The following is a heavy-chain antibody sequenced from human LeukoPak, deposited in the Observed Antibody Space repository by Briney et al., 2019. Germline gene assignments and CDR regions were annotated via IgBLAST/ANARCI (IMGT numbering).Heavy chain of an antibody. D-gene: IGHD6-13*01. CDR1: GYTFSIYD. CDR2: MNPNSGNT. CDR3: ATGIAAACTPDPDAFDI. V-gene: IGHV1-8*01. J-gene: IGHJ3*02. Sequence: ASVTVSFKASGYTFSIYDINWVRQAPGQGLEWMGWMNPNSGNTGYAQKFQGRVTMTRKTSISTAYMELSSLRAEDAAVYYCATGIAAACTPDPDAFDIWGQGTMVTVSS.